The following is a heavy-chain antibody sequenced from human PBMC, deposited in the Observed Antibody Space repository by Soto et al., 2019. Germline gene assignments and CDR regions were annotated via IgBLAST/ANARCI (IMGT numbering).Heavy chain of an antibody. Sequence: ASVKVSCKASGYTFTGYYMHWVRQAPGQGLEWMGWINPNSGGTNYAQKFQGWVTMTRDTSISTAYMELSRLRSDDTAVYYCARDAVQSGRYYYMDVWGKGTTVTVSS. CDR3: ARDAVQSGRYYYMDV. J-gene: IGHJ6*03. CDR2: INPNSGGT. V-gene: IGHV1-2*04. D-gene: IGHD3-10*01. CDR1: GYTFTGYY.